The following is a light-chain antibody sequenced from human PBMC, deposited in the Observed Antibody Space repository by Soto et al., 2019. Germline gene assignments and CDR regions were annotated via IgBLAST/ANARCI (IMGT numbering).Light chain of an antibody. CDR1: QGIRTD. Sequence: AIQMTQSPSSLSASVGDRVTITCRASQGIRTDLGWYQQKPGKAPKLLIYAASSLQSGVPSRFSGSGSGTDFTLTISSLRPEDFATYYCLQDYNYPWTFGQGTKVEIK. CDR3: LQDYNYPWT. CDR2: AAS. V-gene: IGKV1-6*01. J-gene: IGKJ1*01.